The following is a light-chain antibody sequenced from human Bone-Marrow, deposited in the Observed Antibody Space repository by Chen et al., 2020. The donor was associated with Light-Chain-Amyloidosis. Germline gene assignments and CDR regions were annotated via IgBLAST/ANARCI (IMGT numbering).Light chain of an antibody. CDR3: CSYAGSSTLV. CDR2: EVN. J-gene: IGLJ3*02. Sequence: QSALTQPASVSGSPGQSTTISCPGTSSDVGSFNLVSWYQQHPGKAPKLMIYEVNKRPSGVSNRFSGSKSGNTASLTISGLQAEDEADYYCCSYAGSSTLVFGGGTKVTVL. CDR1: SSDVGSFNL. V-gene: IGLV2-23*02.